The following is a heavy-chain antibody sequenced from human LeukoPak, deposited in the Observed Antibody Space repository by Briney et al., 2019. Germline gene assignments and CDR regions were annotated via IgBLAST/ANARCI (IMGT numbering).Heavy chain of an antibody. CDR3: ARAGGSCNPCDY. D-gene: IGHD2-15*01. Sequence: ASVKVSCKASGYTFTSYYMHWVRQAPGQGLEWMGIINPSGGSTSYAQKFQGRVTMTRDMSTSTVYMELSSLRSEDTAVFYCARAGGSCNPCDYWGQGTLVTVSS. CDR1: GYTFTSYY. J-gene: IGHJ4*02. V-gene: IGHV1-46*01. CDR2: INPSGGST.